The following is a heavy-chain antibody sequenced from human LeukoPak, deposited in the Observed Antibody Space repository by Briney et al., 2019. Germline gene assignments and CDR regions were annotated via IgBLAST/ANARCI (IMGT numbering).Heavy chain of an antibody. CDR3: ARDSTSWYFDY. Sequence: GGSLRLSCAASGFTFSTYWMSWVRQAPGRGLEWVANIKQDGSEKYYVDSVKGRFTISRDNAKNSLYLQMNSLRAEDTAVYYCARDSTSWYFDYWGQGTLVTVSS. J-gene: IGHJ4*02. D-gene: IGHD2-2*01. V-gene: IGHV3-7*01. CDR2: IKQDGSEK. CDR1: GFTFSTYW.